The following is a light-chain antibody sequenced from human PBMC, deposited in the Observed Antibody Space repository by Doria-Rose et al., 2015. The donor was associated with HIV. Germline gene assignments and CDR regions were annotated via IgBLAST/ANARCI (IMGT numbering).Light chain of an antibody. CDR3: LQHNSYPRT. J-gene: IGKJ1*01. CDR1: PDISNY. V-gene: IGKV1-17*03. Sequence: QSYMSASVGDRVTLTCRASPDISNYLAWYQQKPGKAPKRLIYDTSSLHSGVPSRFSGSGSGTEFTLTISSLQPEDFATYYCLQHNSYPRTFGQGTKVDIK. CDR2: DTS.